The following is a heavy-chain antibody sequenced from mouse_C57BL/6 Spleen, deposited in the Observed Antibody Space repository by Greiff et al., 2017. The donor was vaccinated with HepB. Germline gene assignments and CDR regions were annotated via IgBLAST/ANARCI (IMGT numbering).Heavy chain of an antibody. CDR1: GYTFTSYW. J-gene: IGHJ2*01. D-gene: IGHD2-3*01. V-gene: IGHV1-69*01. CDR2: IDPSDSYT. CDR3: ARGGYYRYFDY. Sequence: VQLQQSGAELVMPGASVKLSCKASGYTFTSYWMHWVKQRPGQGLEWIGEIDPSDSYTNYNQTFKGKSTLTVDKSSSTAYMHLSSLTSEDSAVYYCARGGYYRYFDYWGQGTARTVSS.